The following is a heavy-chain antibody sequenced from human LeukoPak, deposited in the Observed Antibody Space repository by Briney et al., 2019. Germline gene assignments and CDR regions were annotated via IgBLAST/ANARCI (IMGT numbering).Heavy chain of an antibody. V-gene: IGHV1-69*05. D-gene: IGHD6-19*01. CDR3: ARLVAGTSIG. CDR1: GGTFISYA. Sequence: SVNVSCKASGGTFISYASSWVRQAGGQGREWMGRIIPIFSTANYAQKFQARVTITTDESTSTAYMELSSQRSEDTAVYYYARLVAGTSIGWGQGTLVTVSS. J-gene: IGHJ4*02. CDR2: IIPIFSTA.